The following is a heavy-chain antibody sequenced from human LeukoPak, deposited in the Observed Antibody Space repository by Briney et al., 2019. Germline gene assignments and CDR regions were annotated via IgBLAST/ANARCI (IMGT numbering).Heavy chain of an antibody. CDR3: AKDRYYYDSSAYDY. D-gene: IGHD3-22*01. Sequence: GGSXRLSCAASGFTFSSYGMHWVRQAPGKGLEWVAFIRYDGSNKYYADSVKGRFTISRDNSKNTLYLQMNSLRAEDTAVYYCAKDRYYYDSSAYDYWGQGTLVTVSS. J-gene: IGHJ4*02. V-gene: IGHV3-30*02. CDR1: GFTFSSYG. CDR2: IRYDGSNK.